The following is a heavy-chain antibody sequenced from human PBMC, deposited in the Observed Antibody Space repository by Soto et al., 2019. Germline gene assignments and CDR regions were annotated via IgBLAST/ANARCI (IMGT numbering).Heavy chain of an antibody. D-gene: IGHD3-10*01. Sequence: QVQLVQSGAEMKKPGSSVKVSCQSSGGTFNTYAMNWVRQAPGQGPEWMGDISPMFGAANYAPKFQGRVNITADESTGTSYMQLSSLTSEDTALYFCAREVQVHTPAFVYWGHGTLVTVSS. CDR3: AREVQVHTPAFVY. CDR2: ISPMFGAA. V-gene: IGHV1-69*19. CDR1: GGTFNTYA. J-gene: IGHJ4*01.